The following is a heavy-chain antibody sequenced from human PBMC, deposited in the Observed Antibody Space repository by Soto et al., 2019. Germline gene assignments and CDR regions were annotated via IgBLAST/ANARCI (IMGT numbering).Heavy chain of an antibody. CDR3: ARDLGYSSPDYSYYGMDV. V-gene: IGHV1-69*01. CDR1: GGTFSSYA. Sequence: QVQLVQSGAEVKKPGSSVKVSCKASGGTFSSYAISWVRQAPGQGLEWMGGIIPIFGTANYAQKFQGRVTITADESTSTAYMELSSLRSEDTAVYYCARDLGYSSPDYSYYGMDVWGQGTTVTVSS. D-gene: IGHD6-13*01. CDR2: IIPIFGTA. J-gene: IGHJ6*02.